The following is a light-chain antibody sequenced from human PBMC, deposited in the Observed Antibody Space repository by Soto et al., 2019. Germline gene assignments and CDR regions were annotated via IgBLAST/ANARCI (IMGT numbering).Light chain of an antibody. CDR1: QSVSSN. J-gene: IGKJ2*01. CDR3: LQYSNWPMYT. Sequence: EIVMTQSPATLSVSPGERATLSSRARQSVSSNLAWYQQKPGQAPRLLIYGASTRATGIPARFSGSGSVTEFTLTISSLQSEDFAVYYCLQYSNWPMYTFGQRTKLEI. V-gene: IGKV3-15*01. CDR2: GAS.